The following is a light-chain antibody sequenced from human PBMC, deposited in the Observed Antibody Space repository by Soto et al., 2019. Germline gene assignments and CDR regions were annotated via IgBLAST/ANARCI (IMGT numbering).Light chain of an antibody. Sequence: DIQMTQSPSSVSASVGDTVTITCRASQGLKFLAWYQQKPGKAPRLLIYEATNLQSGVPPRFSGSGSGTDFTLTISSLQPEDFATYFCQRANSFPITVGQGTRLEIK. CDR1: QGLKF. CDR2: EAT. CDR3: QRANSFPIT. V-gene: IGKV1-12*01. J-gene: IGKJ5*01.